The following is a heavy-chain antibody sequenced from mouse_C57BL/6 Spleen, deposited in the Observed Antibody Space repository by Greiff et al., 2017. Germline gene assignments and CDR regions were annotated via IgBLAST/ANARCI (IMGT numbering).Heavy chain of an antibody. D-gene: IGHD2-1*01. J-gene: IGHJ2*01. V-gene: IGHV1-80*01. CDR1: GYAFSSYW. CDR2: IYPGDGDT. Sequence: VKLQQSGAELVKPGASVKISCKASGYAFSSYWMNWVKQRPGKGLEWIGQIYPGDGDTNYNGKFKGKATLTADKSSSTAYMQLSSLTSEDSAVYFCARGDGNYVFDYWGQGTTLTVSS. CDR3: ARGDGNYVFDY.